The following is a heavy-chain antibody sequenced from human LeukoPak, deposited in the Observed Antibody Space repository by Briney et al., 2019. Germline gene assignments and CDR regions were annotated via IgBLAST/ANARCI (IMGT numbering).Heavy chain of an antibody. CDR1: GFKLDDYA. D-gene: IGHD6-19*01. Sequence: GGSLRLSCAASGFKLDDYAIHWVRQAPGKGLEWLSIINWNGGFTDYAHSVKGRFTISRDNVKNSLYLQMNSLRPEDTAFYYCAKVRGTYSSGFFFDSWGQGALVTVSS. J-gene: IGHJ4*02. V-gene: IGHV3-43*02. CDR3: AKVRGTYSSGFFFDS. CDR2: INWNGGFT.